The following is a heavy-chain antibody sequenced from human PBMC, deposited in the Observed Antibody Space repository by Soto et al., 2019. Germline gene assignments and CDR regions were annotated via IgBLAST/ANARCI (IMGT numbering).Heavy chain of an antibody. Sequence: SETLSLTCPVSGGSISSNYWSWIRQPPGKGLEWIGHIHYSGSTNYNPSLKSRVTISVDTSKTQFSLTLSSVTAADMAVYYCARVVVVPAATLSMWDRGYYYYYMDVWGKGTTVTVSS. V-gene: IGHV4-59*01. D-gene: IGHD2-2*01. CDR3: ARVVVVPAATLSMWDRGYYYYYMDV. J-gene: IGHJ6*03. CDR2: IHYSGST. CDR1: GGSISSNY.